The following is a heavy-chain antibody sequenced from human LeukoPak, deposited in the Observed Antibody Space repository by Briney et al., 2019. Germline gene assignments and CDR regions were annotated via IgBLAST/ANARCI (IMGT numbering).Heavy chain of an antibody. Sequence: SETLSLTCTVSGGSISSYYWSWIRQPAGKGLEWIGRIYTSGSTNYNPSLESRVTMSVDTSKNQFSLKLSSVTAADTAVYYCAREAYYDFWSGTYYYYYMDVWGKGTTVTVSS. CDR3: AREAYYDFWSGTYYYYYMDV. CDR2: IYTSGST. D-gene: IGHD3-3*01. J-gene: IGHJ6*03. V-gene: IGHV4-4*07. CDR1: GGSISSYY.